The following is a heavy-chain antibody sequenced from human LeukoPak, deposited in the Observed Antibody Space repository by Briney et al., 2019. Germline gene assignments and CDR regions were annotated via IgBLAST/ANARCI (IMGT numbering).Heavy chain of an antibody. CDR3: ARRTTVAGTPRNTNWFDP. CDR1: GGSISSYY. V-gene: IGHV4-59*08. J-gene: IGHJ5*02. Sequence: PSETLSLTCTVSGGSISSYYWSWIRQPPGKGLEWIGYIYYSGSTNYNPSLKSRVTISVDTSKNQFSLKLSSVTAADTAVYYCARRTTVAGTPRNTNWFDPWGQGTLVTVSS. CDR2: IYYSGST. D-gene: IGHD6-19*01.